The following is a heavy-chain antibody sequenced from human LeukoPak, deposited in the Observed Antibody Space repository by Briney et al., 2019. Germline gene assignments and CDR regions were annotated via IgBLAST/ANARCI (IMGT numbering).Heavy chain of an antibody. CDR2: ISGSSGTI. V-gene: IGHV3-48*01. CDR3: ARRSEFGVLYYMDV. CDR1: GFTFSTYS. D-gene: IGHD3-16*01. Sequence: GGSLRLSRAASGFTFSTYSMNWVRQAPGKGLEWVSYISGSSGTIYYADSVKGRFTISRDNAKNSLYLQMNSLRAEDTAVYYCARRSEFGVLYYMDVWGKGTTVTVSS. J-gene: IGHJ6*03.